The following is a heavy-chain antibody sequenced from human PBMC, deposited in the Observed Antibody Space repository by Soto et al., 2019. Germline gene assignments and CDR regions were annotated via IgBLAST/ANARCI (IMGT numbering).Heavy chain of an antibody. J-gene: IGHJ4*02. V-gene: IGHV1-3*01. CDR2: INAGNGNT. CDR3: ARVGRHGAGTTLYYFDY. Sequence: QVQLVQSGAEVKKPGASVKVSCKASGYTFTSYAMHWVRQAPGQRLEWMGWINAGNGNTKYSQKFQGRVTITRDTSASTAYMEMSSLRSEDTAVYYCARVGRHGAGTTLYYFDYWGQGTLVTVSS. CDR1: GYTFTSYA. D-gene: IGHD1-1*01.